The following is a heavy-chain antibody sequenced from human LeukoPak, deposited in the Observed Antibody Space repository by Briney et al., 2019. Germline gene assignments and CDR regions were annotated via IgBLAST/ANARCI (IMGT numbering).Heavy chain of an antibody. CDR3: ARGFTIFGVVNDAFDI. D-gene: IGHD3-3*01. CDR2: IDSDGSST. Sequence: GGSLRLSCAASEFTFSSYWMHWVRQAPGKGLVWVSRIDSDGSSTGYADSVKGRFIISRDNAKNTLYLQMNSLRAEDTAVYYCARGFTIFGVVNDAFDIWGQGTMVTVSS. V-gene: IGHV3-74*01. CDR1: EFTFSSYW. J-gene: IGHJ3*02.